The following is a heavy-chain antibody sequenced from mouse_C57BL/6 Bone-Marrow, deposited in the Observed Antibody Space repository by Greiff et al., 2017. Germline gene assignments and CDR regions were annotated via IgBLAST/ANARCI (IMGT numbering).Heavy chain of an antibody. V-gene: IGHV1-69*01. CDR1: GYTFTSYW. D-gene: IGHD2-3*01. J-gene: IGHJ4*01. CDR3: ATPIYDGYYAMDY. Sequence: QVQLQQPGAELVMPGASVKLSCKASGYTFTSYWMHWVKQRPGQGLEWIGEIDPSDSYTNYNQKFKGKSTFTVDKSSSTAYMQLSSLTSEDSAVYYCATPIYDGYYAMDYWGQGTSVTVSS. CDR2: IDPSDSYT.